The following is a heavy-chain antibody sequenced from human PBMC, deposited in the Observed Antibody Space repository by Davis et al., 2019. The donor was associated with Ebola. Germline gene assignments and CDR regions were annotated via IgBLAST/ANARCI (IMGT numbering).Heavy chain of an antibody. CDR3: ARDHPMASTSTVDY. Sequence: GESLKISCAASGFTFSDYYMSWIRQAPGKGLEWVSYISSSGSMKYNADSVKGRFTISRDNAKSSLYLQMNSLRAEDTAVYYCARDHPMASTSTVDYWGQGTTVTVSP. CDR2: ISSSGSMK. D-gene: IGHD2-2*01. V-gene: IGHV3-11*01. CDR1: GFTFSDYY. J-gene: IGHJ4*03.